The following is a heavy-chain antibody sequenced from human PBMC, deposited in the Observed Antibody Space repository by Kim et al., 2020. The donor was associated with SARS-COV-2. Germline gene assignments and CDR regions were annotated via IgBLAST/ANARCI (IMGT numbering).Heavy chain of an antibody. V-gene: IGHV1-46*01. Sequence: ASVKVSCKASGYTFTSYYMHWVRQAPGQGLEWMGIINPSGGSTSYAQKFQGRVTMTRDTSTSTVYMELSSLRSEDTAVYYCARVALGSGSPKVDMDVWGQGTTGTVSS. CDR1: GYTFTSYY. J-gene: IGHJ6*02. D-gene: IGHD3-10*01. CDR3: ARVALGSGSPKVDMDV. CDR2: INPSGGST.